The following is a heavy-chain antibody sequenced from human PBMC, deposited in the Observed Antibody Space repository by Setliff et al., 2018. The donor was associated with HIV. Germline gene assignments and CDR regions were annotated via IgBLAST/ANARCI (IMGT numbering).Heavy chain of an antibody. CDR2: IFYTGTT. J-gene: IGHJ5*02. V-gene: IGHV4-38-2*01. CDR1: GYSIRDNFF. Sequence: PSETLSLTCAVSGYSIRDNFFWGWVRQPPGKGLEWIGSIFYTGTTYYNPSLKSRVTLSLDTSKNKFSLELTSVTAADTAVYYCARHDCGGDCSINWLDPWGQGTLVTVSS. D-gene: IGHD2-21*02. CDR3: ARHDCGGDCSINWLDP.